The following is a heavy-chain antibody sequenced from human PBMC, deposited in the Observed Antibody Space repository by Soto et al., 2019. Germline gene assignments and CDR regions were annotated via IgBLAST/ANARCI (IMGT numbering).Heavy chain of an antibody. Sequence: QVQLQESGPGLVKPSETLSLTCTVSGGSISSYYWSWIRQPPGKGLEWIGYIYYSGSTNYNPSLKSRVSVSVDTSKNQFSLKLSAVTAADTAVYYCARAIEYSSSVGGGANWFDPWGQGTLVTVSS. CDR1: GGSISSYY. J-gene: IGHJ5*02. CDR2: IYYSGST. V-gene: IGHV4-59*01. D-gene: IGHD6-6*01. CDR3: ARAIEYSSSVGGGANWFDP.